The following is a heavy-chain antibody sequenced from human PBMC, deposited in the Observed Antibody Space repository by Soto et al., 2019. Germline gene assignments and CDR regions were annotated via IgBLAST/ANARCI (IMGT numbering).Heavy chain of an antibody. CDR2: VHGGGST. J-gene: IGHJ4*02. Sequence: VQLVESGGGLIQPGGSLRLSCAASGFTVSNNHMTWVRQAAGKGLELVSFVHGGGSTSYADSVKGRFTISRDNSKNTLYLQMDSLRAEDTAIYYCAGRLTTAASLDNWRRGTLVTVSS. CDR3: AGRLTTAASLDN. V-gene: IGHV3-53*01. D-gene: IGHD3-16*01. CDR1: GFTVSNNH.